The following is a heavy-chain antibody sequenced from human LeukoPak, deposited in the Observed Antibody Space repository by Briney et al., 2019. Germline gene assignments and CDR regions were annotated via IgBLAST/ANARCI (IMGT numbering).Heavy chain of an antibody. V-gene: IGHV3-23*01. CDR2: ISGPAGSW. J-gene: IGHJ4*02. Sequence: PGGSLRLSCAASGFTFSNYAMSWVRQAPGKGLEWVSAISGPAGSWDYADVVKGRFTISRDNSKNTLYLQMNSLRAEDTAVYYCAKDFWLPPPDYWGQGTLVTVSS. CDR1: GFTFSNYA. D-gene: IGHD6-19*01. CDR3: AKDFWLPPPDY.